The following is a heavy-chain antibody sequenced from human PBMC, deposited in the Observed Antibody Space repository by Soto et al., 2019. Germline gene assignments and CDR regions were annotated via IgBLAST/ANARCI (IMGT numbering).Heavy chain of an antibody. V-gene: IGHV3-23*01. J-gene: IGHJ3*02. CDR1: GFTFSSYA. CDR2: ISGSGGST. CDR3: AKRRYSSGWYDDDAFDI. Sequence: GGSLRLSCAASGFTFSSYAMSWVRQAPGKGLEWVSAISGSGGSTYYADSVKGRFTISRDNSKNTLYLQMNSLRAEDTAVYYCAKRRYSSGWYDDDAFDIWGQGTMVTVSS. D-gene: IGHD6-19*01.